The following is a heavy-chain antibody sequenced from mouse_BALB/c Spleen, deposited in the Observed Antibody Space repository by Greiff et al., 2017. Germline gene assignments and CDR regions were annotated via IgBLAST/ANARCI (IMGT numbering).Heavy chain of an antibody. CDR1: GYTFTSYW. D-gene: IGHD1-1*01. V-gene: IGHV1S81*02. J-gene: IGHJ1*01. Sequence: QVHVKQPGAELVKPGASVKLSCKASGYTFTSYWMHWVKQRPGQGLEWIGEINPSNGRTNYNEKFKSKATLTVDKSSSTAYMQLSSLTSEDSAVYYCARRIYYYGRGYFDVWGAGTTVTVSS. CDR2: INPSNGRT. CDR3: ARRIYYYGRGYFDV.